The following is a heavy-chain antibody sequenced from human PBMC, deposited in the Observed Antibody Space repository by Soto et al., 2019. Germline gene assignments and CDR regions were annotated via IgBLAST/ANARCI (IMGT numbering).Heavy chain of an antibody. D-gene: IGHD6-13*01. V-gene: IGHV4-39*01. CDR2: IYYSGST. CDR3: AAGIAAAGKENWFDP. CDR1: GGSISSSSYY. Sequence: PSETLSLTCTVSGGSISSSSYYWGWIRQPPGKGLEWIGSIYYSGSTYYNPSLKSRVTISVDTSKNQFSLKLSSVTAADTAVYYCAAGIAAAGKENWFDPWGQGTLVTVSS. J-gene: IGHJ5*02.